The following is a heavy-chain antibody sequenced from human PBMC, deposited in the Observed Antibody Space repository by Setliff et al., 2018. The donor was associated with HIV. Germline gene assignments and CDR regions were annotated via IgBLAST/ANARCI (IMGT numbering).Heavy chain of an antibody. D-gene: IGHD3-22*01. J-gene: IGHJ6*02. Sequence: PSETLSLTCSVSGASISSNSYYWGWIRQPPGKGLEWVGSIYYNGNTFYNQSLQSRVTISLDTSKNQFSLELRSVTAADTAVYYCARSRTSSGYYGVTGYGMDVWGQGTTVTVSS. CDR2: IYYNGNT. V-gene: IGHV4-39*01. CDR3: ARSRTSSGYYGVTGYGMDV. CDR1: GASISSNSYY.